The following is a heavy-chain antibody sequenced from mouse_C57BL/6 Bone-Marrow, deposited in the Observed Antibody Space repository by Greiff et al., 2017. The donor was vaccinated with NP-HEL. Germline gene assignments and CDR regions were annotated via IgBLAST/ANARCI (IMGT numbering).Heavy chain of an antibody. J-gene: IGHJ3*01. CDR2: IYPRSGNT. D-gene: IGHD1-1*01. Sequence: VKVVESGAELARPGASVKLSCKASGYTFTSYGISWVKQRTGQGLEWIGEIYPRSGNTYYNEKFKGKATLTADKSSSTAYMELRSLTSEDSAVYFCARSYYYGSSSWFAYWGQGTLVTVSA. V-gene: IGHV1-81*01. CDR3: ARSYYYGSSSWFAY. CDR1: GYTFTSYG.